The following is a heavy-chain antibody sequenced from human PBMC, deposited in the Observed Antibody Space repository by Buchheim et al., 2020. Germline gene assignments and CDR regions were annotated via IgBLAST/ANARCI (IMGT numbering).Heavy chain of an antibody. Sequence: QVQLVESGGGVVQPGRSLRLSCAASGFTFSSYGMHWVRQAPGKGLEWVAVISYDGSNKYYADSVKGRFTISRDTSKNTLSLQMNSLRAEDTAVYYCAKDEWELLRDYYYYGMDVWGQGTT. J-gene: IGHJ6*02. CDR2: ISYDGSNK. CDR3: AKDEWELLRDYYYYGMDV. V-gene: IGHV3-30*18. CDR1: GFTFSSYG. D-gene: IGHD1-26*01.